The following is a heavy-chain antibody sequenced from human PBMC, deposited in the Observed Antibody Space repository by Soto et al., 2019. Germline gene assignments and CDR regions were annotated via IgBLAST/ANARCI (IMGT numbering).Heavy chain of an antibody. V-gene: IGHV3-30*18. Sequence: QVQLVESGGAVVQPGKSLRLSCAASGFTFNTYGMYWVRQAPGKGLEWVAAISYDGSNKYHADSVKGRFTISRDNSKNTLYLQMNSLRVEDTAVYYCAKGSVVVAAKFDSWGQGTQVTVSS. D-gene: IGHD2-21*02. CDR3: AKGSVVVAAKFDS. J-gene: IGHJ4*02. CDR1: GFTFNTYG. CDR2: ISYDGSNK.